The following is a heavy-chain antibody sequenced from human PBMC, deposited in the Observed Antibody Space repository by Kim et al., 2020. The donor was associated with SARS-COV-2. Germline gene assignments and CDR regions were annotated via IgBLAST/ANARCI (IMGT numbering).Heavy chain of an antibody. CDR1: GFTFDNAW. D-gene: IGHD7-27*01. CDR2: IKSKSDGGTT. CDR3: TTIGPPMGTWIY. Sequence: GGSLRLSCATSGFTFDNAWMSWVRQAPGKGLEWVGRIKSKSDGGTTDYAAPVKGRFTISRDDSQNKVFLQMDNLKAEDTAVYYCTTIGPPMGTWIYWGQGTLVTVSS. J-gene: IGHJ4*02. V-gene: IGHV3-15*01.